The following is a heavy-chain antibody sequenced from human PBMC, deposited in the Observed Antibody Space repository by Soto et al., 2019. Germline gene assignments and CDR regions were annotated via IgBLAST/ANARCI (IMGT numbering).Heavy chain of an antibody. J-gene: IGHJ3*02. D-gene: IGHD2-2*01. V-gene: IGHV3-23*01. CDR2: ISASGATT. Sequence: EVQLLESGGNLVQPGGSLRLSCAASGFSFSTYALTWVRQAPGKGLEWVSGISASGATTYYADSVKGRFTISRDNSKNTVFLQMTSLRAEDPALYYCAKWTDTVVEAALAGGAFDIWGQGTMVTVSS. CDR3: AKWTDTVVEAALAGGAFDI. CDR1: GFSFSTYA.